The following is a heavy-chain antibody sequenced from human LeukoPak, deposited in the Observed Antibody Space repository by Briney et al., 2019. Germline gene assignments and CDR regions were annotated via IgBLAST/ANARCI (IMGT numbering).Heavy chain of an antibody. Sequence: SETLSLTCTVSGGSISSYYWSWIRQPPGKGLEWIGYIYYSGSTNYNPSLKSRVTISVDTSKNQFSLKLSSVTAADTAVYYCARVERYSGYGQGAFDYWGQGTLVTVSS. CDR3: ARVERYSGYGQGAFDY. J-gene: IGHJ4*02. D-gene: IGHD5-12*01. V-gene: IGHV4-59*01. CDR1: GGSISSYY. CDR2: IYYSGST.